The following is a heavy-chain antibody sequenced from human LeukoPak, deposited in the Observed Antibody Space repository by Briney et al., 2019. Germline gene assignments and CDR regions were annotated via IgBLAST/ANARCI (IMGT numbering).Heavy chain of an antibody. Sequence: ASVKVSCKASGGTFSSYAISWVRQAPGQGLEWMGGIIPIFGTANYAQKFQGRVTITTDESTSTAYMELSSLRSEDTAVYYCATSQWELPSDYWGQGTLVTVSS. V-gene: IGHV1-69*05. CDR2: IIPIFGTA. J-gene: IGHJ4*02. D-gene: IGHD1-26*01. CDR1: GGTFSSYA. CDR3: ATSQWELPSDY.